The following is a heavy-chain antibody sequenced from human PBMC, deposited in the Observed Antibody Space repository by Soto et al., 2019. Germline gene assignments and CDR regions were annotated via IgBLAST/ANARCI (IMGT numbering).Heavy chain of an antibody. V-gene: IGHV3-30-3*01. D-gene: IGHD6-13*01. J-gene: IGHJ5*02. Sequence: GGSLRLSCAVSGFTFSSYAMHWVRQAPGKGLEWVAVISYDGSNKYYADSVKGRFTISRDSSKNTLYLQMNSLRAEDTAVYYCARDADESSSKWYWFDPWGQGTLVTVSS. CDR2: ISYDGSNK. CDR3: ARDADESSSKWYWFDP. CDR1: GFTFSSYA.